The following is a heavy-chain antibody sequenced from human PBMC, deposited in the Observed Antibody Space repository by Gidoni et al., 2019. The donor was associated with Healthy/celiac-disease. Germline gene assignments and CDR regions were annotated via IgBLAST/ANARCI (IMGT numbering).Heavy chain of an antibody. J-gene: IGHJ6*02. Sequence: LQLQESGSGLVKPSQTLSRTCAVSGGPISRGGYSWSWIRQPPGKGLEWIGYIYHSGSTYYNPSLKSRDTISVDRSKNQFSLKLSSVTAADTAVYYCARVNSNYVPYYYGMDVWGQGTTVTVSS. D-gene: IGHD4-4*01. CDR1: GGPISRGGYS. CDR2: IYHSGST. CDR3: ARVNSNYVPYYYGMDV. V-gene: IGHV4-30-2*01.